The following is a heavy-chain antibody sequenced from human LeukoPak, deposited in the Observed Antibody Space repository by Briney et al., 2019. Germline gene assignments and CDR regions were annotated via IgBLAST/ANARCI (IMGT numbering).Heavy chain of an antibody. Sequence: GGSLRLSCAASGFTFSSYWMSWVRQAPGKGLEWISYIGLSGYPLDYADSVKGRFTISRDNAKNSLYLEMNSLRAEDTAVYYCARKDSSSGSFTYWGPETLVTVSS. CDR1: GFTFSSYW. D-gene: IGHD3-22*01. CDR3: ARKDSSSGSFTY. CDR2: IGLSGYPL. J-gene: IGHJ4*02. V-gene: IGHV3-48*04.